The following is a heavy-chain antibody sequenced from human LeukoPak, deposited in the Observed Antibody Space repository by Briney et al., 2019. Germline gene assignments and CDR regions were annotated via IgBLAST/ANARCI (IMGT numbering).Heavy chain of an antibody. CDR1: GYTFTGYY. D-gene: IGHD4-17*01. J-gene: IGHJ4*02. V-gene: IGHV1-2*02. CDR2: INPNSGGT. CDR3: ARVLTPFTVTRAFDY. Sequence: ASVKVSCKASGYTFTGYYMHWVRQAPGQGLEWMGWINPNSGGTNYAQKFQGRVTMTRDMSISTAYMELSRLRSDDTAVYYCARVLTPFTVTRAFDYWGQGTLVTVSS.